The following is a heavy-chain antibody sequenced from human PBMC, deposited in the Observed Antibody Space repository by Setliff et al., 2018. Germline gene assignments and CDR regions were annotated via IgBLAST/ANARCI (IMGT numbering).Heavy chain of an antibody. D-gene: IGHD3-16*02. V-gene: IGHV4-39*01. CDR3: ASSYYDYLWGSYRYFY. CDR2: ISYSGST. Sequence: ETLSLTCSASGGPISSSSYYWGWIRQPPGKGLEWIGSISYSGSTYHNPSLKSQVTVSVDTSKNQFSLKLTSVTAADTAVYFCASSYYDYLWGSYRYFYWGQGTLVTVSS. CDR1: GGPISSSSYY. J-gene: IGHJ4*02.